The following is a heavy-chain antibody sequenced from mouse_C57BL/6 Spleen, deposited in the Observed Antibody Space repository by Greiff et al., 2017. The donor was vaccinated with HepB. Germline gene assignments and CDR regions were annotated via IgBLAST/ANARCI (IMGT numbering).Heavy chain of an antibody. CDR3: ARGAITTVVDWYFDV. CDR1: GYTFTSYT. CDR2: INPSSGYT. Sequence: VQLQQSGAELARPGASVKMSCKASGYTFTSYTMHWVKQRPGQGLEWIGYINPSSGYTKYNQKFKDKATLTADKSSSTAYMQLSSLTSEDSAVYYCARGAITTVVDWYFDVWGTGTTVTVSS. V-gene: IGHV1-4*01. D-gene: IGHD1-1*01. J-gene: IGHJ1*03.